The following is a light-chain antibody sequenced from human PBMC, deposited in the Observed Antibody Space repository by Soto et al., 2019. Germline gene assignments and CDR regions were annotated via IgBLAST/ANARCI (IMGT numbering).Light chain of an antibody. CDR2: FAS. J-gene: IGKJ2*01. Sequence: DIQMTQSPSSLSASVGDRVSIACRASQTVTRYLNWYRQKPGKAPELLIYFASTLQTGVPSRFSASGFGTDFTLTISSLQPEDFATYFCQQSYGNPYTFGQGTRLDLK. CDR1: QTVTRY. V-gene: IGKV1-39*01. CDR3: QQSYGNPYT.